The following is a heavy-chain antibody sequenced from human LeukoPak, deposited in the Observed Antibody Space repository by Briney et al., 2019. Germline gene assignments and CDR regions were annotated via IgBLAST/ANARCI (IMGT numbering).Heavy chain of an antibody. CDR1: GFTFSSNA. V-gene: IGHV3-30-3*01. CDR2: ISDVGSNK. J-gene: IGHJ4*02. Sequence: GGSLRLSCAASGFTFSSNAIHWVRQAPGKGLEWVAVISDVGSNKYYADSVKGRFTISRDNFRNTLYLQMNSLRAEDTAVYYCARDYSGNYYKGFDYWGQGTLVTVFS. CDR3: ARDYSGNYYKGFDY. D-gene: IGHD1-26*01.